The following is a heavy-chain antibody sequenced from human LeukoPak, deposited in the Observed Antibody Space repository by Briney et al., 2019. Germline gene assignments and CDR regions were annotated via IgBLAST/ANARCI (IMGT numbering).Heavy chain of an antibody. D-gene: IGHD5-18*01. CDR2: IWYDGSNK. J-gene: IGHJ4*02. V-gene: IGHV3-33*01. CDR1: GFTFSSYG. Sequence: GRSLRLSCAASGFTFSSYGMHWVRQAPGKGLEWVAVIWYDGSNKYYADSVKGRFTISRDNARNSVYLQMNSLRAEDTAVYYCARGGTRGYSPSDYWGQGTLVTVSS. CDR3: ARGGTRGYSPSDY.